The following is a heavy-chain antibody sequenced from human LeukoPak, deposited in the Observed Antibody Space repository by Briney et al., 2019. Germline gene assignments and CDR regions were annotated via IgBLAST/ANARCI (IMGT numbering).Heavy chain of an antibody. V-gene: IGHV4-39*01. CDR2: IYYSGST. CDR3: ARLGSSGYYFDY. J-gene: IGHJ4*02. CDR1: GGSISSSSYY. D-gene: IGHD3-22*01. Sequence: SETLSLTCTVSGGSISSSSYYWGWIRQPPGKGLKWIGSIYYSGSTYYNPSLKSRVTISVDTSKNQFSLKLSSVTAADTAVYYCARLGSSGYYFDYWGQGTLVTVSS.